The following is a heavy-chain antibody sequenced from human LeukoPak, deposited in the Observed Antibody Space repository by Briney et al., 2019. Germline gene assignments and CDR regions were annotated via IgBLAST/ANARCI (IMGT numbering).Heavy chain of an antibody. CDR2: INPNSGGT. Sequence: WASVKVSCKASGYTFTGYYMHWVRQAPGQGLEWMGWINPNSGGTNYAQKFQGRVTMTRDTSISTAYMELSRLRSDDTAVYYCARVTYYYGSGSYYPLDYWGQGTLVTVSS. V-gene: IGHV1-2*02. J-gene: IGHJ4*02. D-gene: IGHD3-10*01. CDR1: GYTFTGYY. CDR3: ARVTYYYGSGSYYPLDY.